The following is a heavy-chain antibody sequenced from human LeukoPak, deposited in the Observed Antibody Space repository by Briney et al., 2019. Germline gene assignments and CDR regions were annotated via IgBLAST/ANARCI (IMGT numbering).Heavy chain of an antibody. CDR1: GGTFSSYA. CDR3: ARDLGNYGVYGDYYGMDV. J-gene: IGHJ6*02. Sequence: SVKVSCKASGGTFSSYAISWVRQAPGQGLEWMGGIIPIFGTANYAQKFQGRVTITADESTSTAYMELSSLRSEDTAVYYCARDLGNYGVYGDYYGMDVWGQGTTVTVSS. V-gene: IGHV1-69*13. CDR2: IIPIFGTA. D-gene: IGHD4-17*01.